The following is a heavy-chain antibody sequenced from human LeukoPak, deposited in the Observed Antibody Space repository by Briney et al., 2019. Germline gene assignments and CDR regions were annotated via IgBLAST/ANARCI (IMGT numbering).Heavy chain of an antibody. J-gene: IGHJ6*02. V-gene: IGHV1-69*02. Sequence: SVKVSCKASGGTFSSYTISWVRQAPGQGLEWMGRIIPILGIANYAQKFQGRVMITADKSTSTAYMELSSLRSEDTAVYYCARNAYGDYGPYYYGMDVWGQGTTVTVSS. CDR2: IIPILGIA. D-gene: IGHD4-17*01. CDR1: GGTFSSYT. CDR3: ARNAYGDYGPYYYGMDV.